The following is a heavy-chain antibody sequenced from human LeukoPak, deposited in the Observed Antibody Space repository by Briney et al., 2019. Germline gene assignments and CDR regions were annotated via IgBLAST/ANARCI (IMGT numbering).Heavy chain of an antibody. J-gene: IGHJ4*02. Sequence: GGSLRLSCAASGFTVSSNYMSWVRQAPGKGLEWVSAISGSGGSTYYADSVKGRFTISRDNSKNTLYLQMNSLRAEDTAVYYCAKNYGGNSGYLDYWGQGTLVTVSS. V-gene: IGHV3-23*01. D-gene: IGHD4-17*01. CDR3: AKNYGGNSGYLDY. CDR1: GFTVSSNY. CDR2: ISGSGGST.